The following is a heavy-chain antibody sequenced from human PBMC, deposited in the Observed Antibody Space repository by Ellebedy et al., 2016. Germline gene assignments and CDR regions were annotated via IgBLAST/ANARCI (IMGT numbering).Heavy chain of an antibody. CDR1: GGSISSSSYY. V-gene: IGHV4-39*07. D-gene: IGHD3-10*01. Sequence: SETLSLXXTVSGGSISSSSYYWGWIRQPPGKGLEWIGSIYHSGSTYYNPSLKSRVTISVDTSKNQFSLKLSSVTAADTAVYYCARVVRDYYYYMDVWGKGTTVTVSS. CDR2: IYHSGST. J-gene: IGHJ6*03. CDR3: ARVVRDYYYYMDV.